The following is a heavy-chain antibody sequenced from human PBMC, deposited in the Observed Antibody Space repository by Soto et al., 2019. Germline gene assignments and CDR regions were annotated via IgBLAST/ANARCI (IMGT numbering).Heavy chain of an antibody. CDR2: IIPILGIA. D-gene: IGHD5-12*01. CDR3: AGQMGRDGYISDH. CDR1: GGTFSSYT. V-gene: IGHV1-69*02. Sequence: QVQLVQSGAEVKKPGSSVKVSCKASGGTFSSYTISWVRQAPGQGLEWMGRIIPILGIANYAQKFQGRVTNTADKSTSTAYMELSSLRSEDTAVYYCAGQMGRDGYISDHWGQGTLVTVSS. J-gene: IGHJ4*02.